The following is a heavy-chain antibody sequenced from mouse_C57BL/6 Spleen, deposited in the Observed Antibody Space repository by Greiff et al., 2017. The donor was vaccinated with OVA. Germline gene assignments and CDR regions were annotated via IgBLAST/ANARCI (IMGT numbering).Heavy chain of an antibody. V-gene: IGHV1-42*01. D-gene: IGHD1-1*01. CDR1: GYSFTGYY. CDR2: INPSTGGT. J-gene: IGHJ2*01. Sequence: VQLQQSGPELVKPGASVKISCKASGYSFTGYYMNWVKQSPEKSLEWIGEINPSTGGTTYNQKFKAKATLTVDKSSSTAYMQLKSLTSEDSAVYYCARGYYSHYFDYWGQGTTLTVSS. CDR3: ARGYYSHYFDY.